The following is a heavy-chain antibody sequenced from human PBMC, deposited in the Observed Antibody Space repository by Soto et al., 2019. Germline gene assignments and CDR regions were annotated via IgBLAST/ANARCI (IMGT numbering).Heavy chain of an antibody. Sequence: EVQVVESGGGLVKPGGSLRLSCTFTFSMYSMNWVRQAPGKGLEWVASISSGSAFIKYADSVKGRFSISRDNAKNSVSLQMSSLRAEDTAMYYCTRDQGGSYDSWFDPWGRGTLVTVSS. J-gene: IGHJ5*02. CDR3: TRDQGGSYDSWFDP. D-gene: IGHD1-26*01. V-gene: IGHV3-21*01. CDR2: ISSGSAFI. CDR1: TFSMYS.